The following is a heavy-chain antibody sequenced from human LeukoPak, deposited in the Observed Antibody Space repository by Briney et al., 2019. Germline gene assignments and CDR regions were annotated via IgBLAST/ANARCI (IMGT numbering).Heavy chain of an antibody. D-gene: IGHD3-22*01. Sequence: PGGSLRLSCAASGFTFSSYAMNWVRQAPGKGLEWVSSISGRSADIYYADSVKGRFTISRDNAKNSVFLQMNNLRVEDTAIYYCARRGCHDSSGYDYWGQGTPVTVSS. CDR3: ARRGCHDSSGYDY. CDR2: ISGRSADI. V-gene: IGHV3-21*06. J-gene: IGHJ4*02. CDR1: GFTFSSYA.